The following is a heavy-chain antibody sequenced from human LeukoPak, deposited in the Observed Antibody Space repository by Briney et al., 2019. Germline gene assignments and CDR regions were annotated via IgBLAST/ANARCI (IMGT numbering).Heavy chain of an antibody. Sequence: GSSVKVSCKAFGGTFSSYAISWVRQAPGQGLEWMGGIIPNFGTANYAQKFQGRVTITADESTGTAYMELSSLRSEDTAVYYCARDLSYYFGSGTSALDVWGQGTAVTVSS. D-gene: IGHD3-10*01. CDR3: ARDLSYYFGSGTSALDV. V-gene: IGHV1-69*01. CDR2: IIPNFGTA. J-gene: IGHJ6*02. CDR1: GGTFSSYA.